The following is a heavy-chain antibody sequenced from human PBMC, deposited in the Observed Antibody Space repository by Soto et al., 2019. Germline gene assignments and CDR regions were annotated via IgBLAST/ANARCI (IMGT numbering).Heavy chain of an antibody. V-gene: IGHV5-10-1*01. J-gene: IGHJ5*01. Sequence: PGESLKISCKASGYNFTAFWIHWLRQTPGKGLEWLGKIDPSDSYTNYSPSFEGHVTISTDKSTTTAFLQWSSLRASDTALYYCARVHKNWFDSWAQGTMVTVSS. CDR3: ARVHKNWFDS. CDR2: IDPSDSYT. CDR1: GYNFTAFW.